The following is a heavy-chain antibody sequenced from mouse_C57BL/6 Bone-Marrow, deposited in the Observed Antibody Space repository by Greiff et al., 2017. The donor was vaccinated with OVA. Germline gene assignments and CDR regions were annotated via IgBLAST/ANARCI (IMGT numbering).Heavy chain of an antibody. D-gene: IGHD4-1*01. CDR1: GFNIKDYY. J-gene: IGHJ3*01. CDR3: TAGWDGGWFAY. CDR2: IDPEDGDT. V-gene: IGHV14-1*01. Sequence: EVQLQQSGAELVRPGASVKLSCTASGFNIKDYYMHWVKQRPEQGLEWIGRIDPEDGDTEYAPKFQGKATMTADTSSNTAYLQLSSLTSEDTAVYYCTAGWDGGWFAYWGQGTLVTVSA.